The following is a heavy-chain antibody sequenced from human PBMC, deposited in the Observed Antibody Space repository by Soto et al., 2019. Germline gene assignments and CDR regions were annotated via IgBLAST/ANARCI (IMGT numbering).Heavy chain of an antibody. Sequence: SETLSLTCAVSGGSFSGYYWSWIRQPPGKGLEWIGEINHSGSTNYNPSLKSRVTISVDTSKNQFSLKLSSVTAADTAVYYCASGGRNRGGRIDYYYYYGMDVWGQGTTVTVSS. CDR1: GGSFSGYY. J-gene: IGHJ6*02. CDR3: ASGGRNRGGRIDYYYYYGMDV. D-gene: IGHD2-15*01. CDR2: INHSGST. V-gene: IGHV4-34*01.